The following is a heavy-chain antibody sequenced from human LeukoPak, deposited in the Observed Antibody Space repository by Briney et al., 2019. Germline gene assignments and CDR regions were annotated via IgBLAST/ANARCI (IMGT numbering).Heavy chain of an antibody. CDR2: ISDTGTTI. J-gene: IGHJ6*02. V-gene: IGHV3-48*03. D-gene: IGHD3-10*01. CDR1: GFTFSSYQ. Sequence: QPGGSLRLSCAASGFTFSSYQMNRVRQAPGKGLEWVSYISDTGTTIYYADSVKGRFTISRDNAKNSLYLQMNSLRDEDTAVYYCAREDYNPPRAMDVWGQGTTVTVSS. CDR3: AREDYNPPRAMDV.